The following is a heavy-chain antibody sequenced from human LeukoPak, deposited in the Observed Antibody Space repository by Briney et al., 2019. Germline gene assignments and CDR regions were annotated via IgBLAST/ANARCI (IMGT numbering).Heavy chain of an antibody. Sequence: SETLSLTCAVYGGSFSDYYRSWIRQPPGRGLEWIGEINHSGSTNYNPSLKSRVTMSVDTSKNQFSLKLSSVTAADTAVYYRARGYGSGSYYGYWGQGTLVTVSS. CDR3: ARGYGSGSYYGY. D-gene: IGHD3-10*01. CDR1: GGSFSDYY. CDR2: INHSGST. V-gene: IGHV4-34*01. J-gene: IGHJ4*02.